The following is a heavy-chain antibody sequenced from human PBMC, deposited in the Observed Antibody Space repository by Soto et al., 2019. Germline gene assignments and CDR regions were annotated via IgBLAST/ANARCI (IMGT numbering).Heavy chain of an antibody. CDR2: FDPEDGET. CDR3: ATPDSSGYDAFDI. Sequence: ASVKVSCKVSGYTLTELSMHWVRQAPGKGLEWMGGFDPEDGETIYAQKFQGRVTMTEDTSTDTAYMELSSLGSEDTAVYYCATPDSSGYDAFDIWGQGTMVTVSS. V-gene: IGHV1-24*01. J-gene: IGHJ3*02. CDR1: GYTLTELS. D-gene: IGHD3-22*01.